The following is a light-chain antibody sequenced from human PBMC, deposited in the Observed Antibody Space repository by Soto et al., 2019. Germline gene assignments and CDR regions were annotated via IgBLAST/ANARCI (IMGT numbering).Light chain of an antibody. Sequence: DIQMTQSPSSLSASVGDRVTITCRASQSISTSLNWYQQKPGKAPKLLIYAASSLQSGVPSRFSGSGSGTDFTLTISSLHPEDFATYSCQQSHSTPFTFGPGTKVDIK. V-gene: IGKV1-39*01. CDR2: AAS. CDR1: QSISTS. J-gene: IGKJ3*01. CDR3: QQSHSTPFT.